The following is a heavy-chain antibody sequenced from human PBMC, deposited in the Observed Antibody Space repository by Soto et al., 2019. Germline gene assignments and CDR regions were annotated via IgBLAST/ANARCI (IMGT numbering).Heavy chain of an antibody. J-gene: IGHJ5*02. CDR1: GGSISRGGYY. Sequence: QVQLQESGPGLVKPSQTLSLTCTVSGGSISRGGYYWNWIRQHPGKGLEWIGYIFYSGTTYYNPSIKSRVTISVDTSQNQFSLKLSSVTAADMAVYYCARSVDPWGQGTLVTVSS. CDR2: IFYSGTT. CDR3: ARSVDP. V-gene: IGHV4-31*03.